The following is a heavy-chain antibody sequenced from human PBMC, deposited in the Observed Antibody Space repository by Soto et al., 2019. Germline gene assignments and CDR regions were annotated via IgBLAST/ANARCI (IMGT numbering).Heavy chain of an antibody. CDR2: ISYDGSNK. D-gene: IGHD6-13*01. V-gene: IGHV3-30*18. J-gene: IGHJ4*02. CDR3: AKEYSSSWYLDY. Sequence: AASGFTFSSYGMHWVRQAPGKGLEWVAVISYDGSNKYYADSVKGRFTISRDNSKNTLYLQMNSLRAEDTAVYYCAKEYSSSWYLDYWGQGTLVTLSS. CDR1: GFTFSSYG.